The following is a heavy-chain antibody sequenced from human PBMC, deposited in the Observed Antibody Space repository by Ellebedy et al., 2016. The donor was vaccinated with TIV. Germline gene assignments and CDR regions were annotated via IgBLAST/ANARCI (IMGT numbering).Heavy chain of an antibody. CDR2: MSYDGGHE. V-gene: IGHV3-30*18. Sequence: GGSLRLSCAASGFTFSNYAVHWVRQAPGKGLEWVALMSYDGGHEFYSDSVRGRFTISRDNSKNTICLQMNRLKTDETAVYYCGKDRGSYDWVPDFWGQGTLVTVSS. D-gene: IGHD3-10*01. J-gene: IGHJ4*02. CDR3: GKDRGSYDWVPDF. CDR1: GFTFSNYA.